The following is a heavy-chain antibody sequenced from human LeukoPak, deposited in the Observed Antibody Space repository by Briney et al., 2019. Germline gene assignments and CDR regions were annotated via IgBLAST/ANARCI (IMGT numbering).Heavy chain of an antibody. D-gene: IGHD2-8*01. Sequence: GGSLRPSCAASGFTFSSYSMNWVRQAPGKGLEWVSYISTSSSTIYYADSVKGRFTISRDNAKDSLYLQMNSLRAEDTAVYYCAKVKWLMVYARNWFDPWGQGTLVTVSS. CDR2: ISTSSSTI. J-gene: IGHJ5*02. CDR1: GFTFSSYS. CDR3: AKVKWLMVYARNWFDP. V-gene: IGHV3-48*01.